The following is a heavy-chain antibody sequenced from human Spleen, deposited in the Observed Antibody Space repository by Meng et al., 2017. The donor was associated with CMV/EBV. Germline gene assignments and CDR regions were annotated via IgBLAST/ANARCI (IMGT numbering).Heavy chain of an antibody. Sequence: ASVKVSCKASEYTFTDYYIHWVRRAPGQGLEWMGWINPNSGGTNYAQKFQGRVTMTRDTSISTAYMELSRLRSDDTAVYYCARDPFIVVVPAAPWWGQGTLVTVSS. CDR2: INPNSGGT. J-gene: IGHJ4*02. V-gene: IGHV1-2*02. CDR3: ARDPFIVVVPAAPW. CDR1: EYTFTDYY. D-gene: IGHD2-2*01.